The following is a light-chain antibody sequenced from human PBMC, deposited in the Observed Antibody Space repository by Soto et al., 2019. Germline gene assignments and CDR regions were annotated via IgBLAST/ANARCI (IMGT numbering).Light chain of an antibody. V-gene: IGLV2-14*01. Sequence: QSVLTQPASVSGSLGQSITISCSGTSSDVGGYNYVSWYQQYPGKAPKHLIYEVSYRPSGVSNRFSGSKSGNTASLTISGLQAEDEADYYCSSYSGSSSYIFGTGTKLTVL. CDR3: SSYSGSSSYI. CDR2: EVS. J-gene: IGLJ1*01. CDR1: SSDVGGYNY.